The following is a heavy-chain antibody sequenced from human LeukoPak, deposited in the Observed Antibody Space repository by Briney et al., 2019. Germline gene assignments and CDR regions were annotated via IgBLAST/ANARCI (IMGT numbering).Heavy chain of an antibody. CDR3: ARVYYYYGMDV. J-gene: IGHJ6*04. CDR1: GLTFSSYE. CDR2: ISSSGSTI. V-gene: IGHV3-48*03. Sequence: GGSVRLSCAASGLTFSSYEMNWVRQAPGKGLEGVSYISSSGSTIYYADSVKGRFNISRDNAKNSLYLQMNSLRAEDTAIYYCARVYYYYGMDVWGKGTTVTVSS.